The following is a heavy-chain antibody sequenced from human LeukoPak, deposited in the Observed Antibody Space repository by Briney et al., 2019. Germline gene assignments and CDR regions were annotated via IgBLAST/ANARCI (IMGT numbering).Heavy chain of an antibody. CDR1: GFTFSSYW. CDR2: IKQDGSDK. J-gene: IGHJ4*02. CDR3: ARDRGATLDS. D-gene: IGHD1-26*01. V-gene: IGHV3-7*01. Sequence: PGGSLRLSCAGSGFTFSSYWMSWVRQAPGKGLEWVANIKQDGSDKYYVDSVKGRFTISKDNAKNSLYLQMTRLRAEDTAVYYCARDRGATLDSWGQGTLVTVSS.